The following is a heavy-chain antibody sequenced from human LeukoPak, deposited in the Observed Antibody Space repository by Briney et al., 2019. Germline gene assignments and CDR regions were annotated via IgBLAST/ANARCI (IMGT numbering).Heavy chain of an antibody. D-gene: IGHD1-26*01. CDR3: AREVRVGATMRFDY. J-gene: IGHJ4*02. Sequence: GSLRLSCAASGFTFSSYEMNWVRQAPGKGLEWIGSIYHSGSTYYNPSLKSRVTISVDTSKNQFSLKLSSVTAADTAVYYCAREVRVGATMRFDYWGQGTLVTVSS. CDR1: GFTFSSYE. CDR2: IYHSGST. V-gene: IGHV4-38-2*02.